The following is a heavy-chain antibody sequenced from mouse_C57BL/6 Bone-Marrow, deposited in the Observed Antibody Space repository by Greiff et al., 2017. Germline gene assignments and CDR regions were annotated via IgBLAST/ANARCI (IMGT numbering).Heavy chain of an antibody. CDR2: IHPNSGST. CDR1: GYTFTSYW. V-gene: IGHV1-64*01. Sequence: QVQLQQPGAELVKPGASVKLSCKASGYTFTSYWMHWVKQRPGQGLEWIGMIHPNSGSTNYNEKFKSKATLTVDKSSSTAYMQLRRLTSEDSAVYYCAREGWLLPPFAYWGQGTLVTVSA. J-gene: IGHJ3*01. CDR3: AREGWLLPPFAY. D-gene: IGHD2-3*01.